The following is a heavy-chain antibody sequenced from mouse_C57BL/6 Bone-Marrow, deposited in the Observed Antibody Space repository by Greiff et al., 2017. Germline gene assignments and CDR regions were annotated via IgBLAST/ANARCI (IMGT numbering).Heavy chain of an antibody. J-gene: IGHJ4*01. Sequence: QVQLQQSGAELARPGASVKLSCKASGYTFTSYGISWVKQRTGQGLEWIGEIYPRSGNTYYNEKFKGKATLTADKSSSTAYMELRSLTSKDSAVYFCARSAPPLLSSYAMDYWGQGTSVTVSS. CDR2: IYPRSGNT. CDR1: GYTFTSYG. CDR3: ARSAPPLLSSYAMDY. V-gene: IGHV1-81*01. D-gene: IGHD2-10*01.